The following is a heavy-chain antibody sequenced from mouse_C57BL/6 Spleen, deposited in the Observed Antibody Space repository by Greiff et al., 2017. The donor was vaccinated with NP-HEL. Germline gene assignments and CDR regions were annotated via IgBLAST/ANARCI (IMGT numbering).Heavy chain of an antibody. J-gene: IGHJ1*03. CDR3: ARRFTTVVAHWYFDV. V-gene: IGHV1-53*01. CDR2: INPSNGGT. CDR1: GYTFTSYW. Sequence: VQLKQPGTELVKPGASVKLSCKASGYTFTSYWMHWVKQRPGQGLEWIGNINPSNGGTNYNEKFKSKATLTVDKSSSTAYMQLSSLTSEDSAVYYCARRFTTVVAHWYFDVWGTGTTVTVSS. D-gene: IGHD1-1*01.